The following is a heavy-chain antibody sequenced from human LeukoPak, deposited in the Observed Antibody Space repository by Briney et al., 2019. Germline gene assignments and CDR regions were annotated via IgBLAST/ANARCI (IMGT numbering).Heavy chain of an antibody. CDR1: GGSISSSSYY. D-gene: IGHD3-3*01. CDR2: IYYSGST. J-gene: IGHJ4*02. V-gene: IGHV4-39*01. Sequence: PSETPSLTCTVSGGSISSSSYYWGWIRQPPGKGLEWIGSIYYSGSTYYNPSLKSRVTISVDTSKNQFSLKLSSVTAADTAVYYCARQPPVLRFLEWSYYFDYWGQGTLVTVSS. CDR3: ARQPPVLRFLEWSYYFDY.